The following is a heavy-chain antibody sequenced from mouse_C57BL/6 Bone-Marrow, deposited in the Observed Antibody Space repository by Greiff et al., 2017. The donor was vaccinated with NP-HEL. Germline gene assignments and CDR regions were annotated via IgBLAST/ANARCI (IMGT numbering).Heavy chain of an antibody. CDR3: TSTTVGHYFDY. CDR2: IRLKSDNYAT. CDR1: GFTFSNYW. Sequence: EVQVVESGGGLVQPGGSMKLSCVASGFTFSNYWMNWVRQSPEKGLEWVAQIRLKSDNYATHYAESVKGRFTISRDDSKSSVYLQMNNLRAEDTGIYYCTSTTVGHYFDYWGQGTTLTGSS. V-gene: IGHV6-3*01. J-gene: IGHJ2*01. D-gene: IGHD1-1*01.